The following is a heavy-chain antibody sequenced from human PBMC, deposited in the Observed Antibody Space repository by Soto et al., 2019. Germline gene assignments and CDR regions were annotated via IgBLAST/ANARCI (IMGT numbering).Heavy chain of an antibody. CDR2: ISYDGSNK. D-gene: IGHD2-21*02. J-gene: IGHJ4*02. Sequence: GGSLRLSCAASGFTFSSYAMHWVRQAPGKGLEWVAVISYDGSNKYYADSVKGRFTISRDNSKNTLYLQMNSLRAEDTAVYYCARDFEHIVVVTAILRFDYWGQGTLVTVSS. CDR1: GFTFSSYA. V-gene: IGHV3-30-3*01. CDR3: ARDFEHIVVVTAILRFDY.